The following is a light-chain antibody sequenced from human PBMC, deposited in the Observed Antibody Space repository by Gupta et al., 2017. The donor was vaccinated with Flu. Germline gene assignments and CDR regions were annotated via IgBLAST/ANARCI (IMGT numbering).Light chain of an antibody. J-gene: IGKJ4*01. CDR2: KAS. Sequence: DIQMTQSPSTLSAYVGDRVTITCRASQSLTSWLAWYQQKPGKAPKLLIYKASNLESGVPSRFSGSGSGTEFTLTISSLQSDDFATYYCQQYDSYSLTFGGGTKVEIK. V-gene: IGKV1-5*03. CDR3: QQYDSYSLT. CDR1: QSLTSW.